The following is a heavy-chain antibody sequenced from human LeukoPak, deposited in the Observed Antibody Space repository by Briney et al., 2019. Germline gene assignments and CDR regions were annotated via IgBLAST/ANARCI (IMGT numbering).Heavy chain of an antibody. J-gene: IGHJ4*02. Sequence: LSETLSLTCTVSGGSISSYYWSWIRQPPGKGLEWIGYIYYSGSTNYNPSLKSRVTISVDTSKNQFSLKLSSVTAADTAVYYCARQWGSRITMIVVEEGEYYFDYWGQGTLVTVSS. V-gene: IGHV4-59*01. CDR1: GGSISSYY. CDR3: ARQWGSRITMIVVEEGEYYFDY. CDR2: IYYSGST. D-gene: IGHD3-22*01.